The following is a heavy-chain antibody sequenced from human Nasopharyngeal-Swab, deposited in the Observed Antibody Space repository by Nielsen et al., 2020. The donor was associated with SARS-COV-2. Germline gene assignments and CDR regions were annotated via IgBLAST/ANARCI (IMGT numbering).Heavy chain of an antibody. Sequence: WGSLTLSCAASGFTFSNGRKNRGRQAPGKGLEWVGRIKSKTDGGTTDYAAPVKGRFTISRDDSKNTLYLQMNSLKTEDTAVYYCTTGLYNWGQGTLVTVSS. D-gene: IGHD2-8*01. CDR2: IKSKTDGGTT. V-gene: IGHV3-15*01. CDR3: TTGLYN. J-gene: IGHJ4*02. CDR1: GFTFSNGR.